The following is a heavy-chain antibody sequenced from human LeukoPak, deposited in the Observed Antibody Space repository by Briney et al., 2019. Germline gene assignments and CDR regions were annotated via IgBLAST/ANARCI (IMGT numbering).Heavy chain of an antibody. Sequence: ASVKVSCKASGYTFISYYMHWVRQAPGPGLEWVGVINPSGGSTTYAQNFQGRVTMTRDMSTSTVYMELSSLRSEDTAVYYCALSMITLDYWGQGTLVTVSS. J-gene: IGHJ4*02. V-gene: IGHV1-46*01. D-gene: IGHD3-16*01. CDR2: INPSGGST. CDR1: GYTFISYY. CDR3: ALSMITLDY.